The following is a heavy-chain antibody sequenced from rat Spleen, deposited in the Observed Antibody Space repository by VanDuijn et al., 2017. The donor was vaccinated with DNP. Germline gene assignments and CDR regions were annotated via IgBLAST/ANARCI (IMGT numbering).Heavy chain of an antibody. D-gene: IGHD1-2*01. V-gene: IGHV5-19*01. CDR2: ISPTGGNT. Sequence: QLMESGGGLVQPGRSLKLSCAASGFTSSHFGFPWVRQAPPKGLEWVASISPTGGNTYYRDSVKGRFTISRDNAETTLYLQMDSLRSEDTATYYCTTHGSIATISTGAMDVWGQGTSVTVSS. CDR3: TTHGSIATISTGAMDV. J-gene: IGHJ4*01. CDR1: GFTSSHFG.